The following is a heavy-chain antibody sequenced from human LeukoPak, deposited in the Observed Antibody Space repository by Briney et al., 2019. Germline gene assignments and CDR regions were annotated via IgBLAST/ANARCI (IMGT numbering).Heavy chain of an antibody. J-gene: IGHJ5*02. D-gene: IGHD2-2*01. CDR3: AKVVPEYCSSTSCYPRFDP. Sequence: GGSLRLSCAASGFTFSSYAMSWVRQAPGKGLEWVSAISGSGGSTYYADSAKGRFTISRDNSKNTLYLQMNSLRAEDTAVYYCAKVVPEYCSSTSCYPRFDPWGQGTLVTVSS. V-gene: IGHV3-23*01. CDR2: ISGSGGST. CDR1: GFTFSSYA.